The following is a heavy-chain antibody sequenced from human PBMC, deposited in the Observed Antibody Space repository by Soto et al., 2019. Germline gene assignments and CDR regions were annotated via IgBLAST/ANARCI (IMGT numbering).Heavy chain of an antibody. J-gene: IGHJ3*02. D-gene: IGHD6-13*01. CDR1: GYSFTSYW. CDR2: IYPGDSDT. CDR3: ARRYSSSWSTGDDAFDI. V-gene: IGHV5-51*01. Sequence: GESLKISCKGSGYSFTSYWIGWVRQMPGKGLEWMGIIYPGDSDTRYSPSFQGQVTISADKSISTAYLQWSSLKASDTAMYYCARRYSSSWSTGDDAFDIWGQGTMVTVSS.